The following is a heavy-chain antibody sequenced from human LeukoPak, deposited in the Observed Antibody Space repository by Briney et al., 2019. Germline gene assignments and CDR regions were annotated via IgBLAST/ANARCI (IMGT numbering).Heavy chain of an antibody. V-gene: IGHV3-7*01. D-gene: IGHD2-2*01. CDR3: TRDKSCSSTSCQKYYFDY. CDR2: IKRDGSDK. Sequence: GGSLRLSCAAPGFTFSSYGISWVRQAPGKGLEWVANIKRDGSDKYYVDSVKGRFTISRDNAQNSLYVQMNSLRAEDTAIYYCTRDKSCSSTSCQKYYFDYWGKGTLVTVSS. J-gene: IGHJ4*02. CDR1: GFTFSSYG.